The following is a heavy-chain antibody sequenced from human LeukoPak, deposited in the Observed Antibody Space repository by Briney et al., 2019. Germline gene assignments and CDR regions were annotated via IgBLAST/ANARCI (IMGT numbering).Heavy chain of an antibody. J-gene: IGHJ4*02. CDR1: GFTFSNAW. V-gene: IGHV3-15*01. Sequence: PGGSLRLSCAASGFTFSNAWMSWVRQAPGKGLEWVGRIKNKTDGGTTDYAAPVKGRFTISRDDSKNTLYLQMNSLKTEDTAVYYCTGHDYYDSSGYWPFDYWGQGTLVTVSS. CDR2: IKNKTDGGTT. CDR3: TGHDYYDSSGYWPFDY. D-gene: IGHD3-22*01.